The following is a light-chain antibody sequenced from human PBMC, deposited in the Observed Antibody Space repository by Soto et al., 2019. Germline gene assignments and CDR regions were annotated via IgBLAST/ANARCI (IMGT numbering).Light chain of an antibody. Sequence: EIVLTQSPGTLSLSPGDRATLSCRASQSVRSNYLAWYQQKPGQAPRLLLYGASSRATGIPDRFSGSGSGTDFTLTISRLEPEDSALYYCQQYGTSPPLTFGGGTKVEIK. J-gene: IGKJ4*01. CDR3: QQYGTSPPLT. V-gene: IGKV3-20*01. CDR1: QSVRSNY. CDR2: GAS.